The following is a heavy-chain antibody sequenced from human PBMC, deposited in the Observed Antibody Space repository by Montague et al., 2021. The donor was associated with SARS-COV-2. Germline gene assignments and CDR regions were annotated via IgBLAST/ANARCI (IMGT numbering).Heavy chain of an antibody. V-gene: IGHV4-59*01. J-gene: IGHJ5*02. D-gene: IGHD3-10*01. CDR1: GGSISSYY. CDR3: ARGLPTVRGVIRGFDP. Sequence: SETLSLTCTVSGGSISSYYWSWIRQPPGKGLEWVGYIYYSGSTNYNPSLKSRATISVDTSKNQFSLKLSSVTAADTAAYYCARGLPTVRGVIRGFDPWGQGTLVTVSS. CDR2: IYYSGST.